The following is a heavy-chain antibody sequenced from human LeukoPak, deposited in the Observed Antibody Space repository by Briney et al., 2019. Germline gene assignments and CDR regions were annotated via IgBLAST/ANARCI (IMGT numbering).Heavy chain of an antibody. D-gene: IGHD4-17*01. CDR3: ARLYGDYYFDY. V-gene: IGHV4-39*01. CDR1: GGSISSTTYY. J-gene: IGHJ4*02. Sequence: SETLSLTCTVSGGSISSTTYYWGCIRQPPGKGLEWIGSIYYSGSTYYNPSLKSRVTMSVDTSKNQFSLNLSTVTAADTAVYYCARLYGDYYFDYWGQGTLVTVSS. CDR2: IYYSGST.